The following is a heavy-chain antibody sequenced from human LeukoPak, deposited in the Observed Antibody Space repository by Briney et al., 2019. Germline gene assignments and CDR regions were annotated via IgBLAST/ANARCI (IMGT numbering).Heavy chain of an antibody. CDR1: AFSLNAYN. Sequence: GGSLRLSCAASAFSLNAYNMNWVRQAPGKGLEWVGFIRSKAYGGTTEYAASVKGRFTISRDDSKSIAYLQMNSLKTEDTAVYYCTRDPIVKRWLQLWGQGTLVTVSS. CDR2: IRSKAYGGTT. V-gene: IGHV3-49*04. J-gene: IGHJ4*02. D-gene: IGHD5-24*01. CDR3: TRDPIVKRWLQL.